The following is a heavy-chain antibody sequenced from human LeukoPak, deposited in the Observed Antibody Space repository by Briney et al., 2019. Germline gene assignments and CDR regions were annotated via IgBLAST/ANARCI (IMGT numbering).Heavy chain of an antibody. CDR3: ASRVSDYGSGSFESDAFDI. CDR2: INAGNGNT. Sequence: ASVKVSCKASGYTFTSYAMHWVRQAPGQRLGWMGWINAGNGNTKYSQEFQGRVTMTTDTSTSTAYMELRSLRSDDAAVYYCASRVSDYGSGSFESDAFDIWGQGTMVTVSS. D-gene: IGHD3-10*01. V-gene: IGHV1-3*01. J-gene: IGHJ3*02. CDR1: GYTFTSYA.